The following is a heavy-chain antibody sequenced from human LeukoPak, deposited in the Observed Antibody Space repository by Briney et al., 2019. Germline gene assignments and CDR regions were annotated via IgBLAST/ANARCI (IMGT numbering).Heavy chain of an antibody. CDR2: ISTSGGGT. Sequence: PGGSLRLSCAASAFTFSNHAMSWVRQAPGKGLEWVSTISTSGGGTFYADSVKGRFTISRDNSKNTLYLQINSLRAEDTAVYYCVRTRGSYWYFDLWGRGTLVTVSS. CDR1: AFTFSNHA. V-gene: IGHV3-23*01. CDR3: VRTRGSYWYFDL. D-gene: IGHD1-14*01. J-gene: IGHJ2*01.